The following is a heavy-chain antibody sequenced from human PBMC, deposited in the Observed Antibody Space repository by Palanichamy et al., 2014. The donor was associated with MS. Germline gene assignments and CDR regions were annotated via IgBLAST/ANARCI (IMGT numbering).Heavy chain of an antibody. CDR3: AKDSLLPYGSGSSFDY. D-gene: IGHD3-10*01. CDR1: GFPFINYA. V-gene: IGHV3-23*04. J-gene: IGHJ4*02. Sequence: EVQLVESGGGLVQPGGSLRLSCAASGFPFINYAMSWVRQAPGKGLEWVSAISGSGGITYYADSVKGRFTISRDNSKNTVYLQMNSLRAEDTAVYYCAKDSLLPYGSGSSFDYWGQGSLVTVSS. CDR2: ISGSGGIT.